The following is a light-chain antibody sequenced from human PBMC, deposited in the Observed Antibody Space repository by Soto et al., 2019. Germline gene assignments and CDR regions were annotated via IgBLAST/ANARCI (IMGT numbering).Light chain of an antibody. CDR1: QNINNW. Sequence: DFQMIQSPSTLSASVGARVTITCRASQNINNWVAWYQQKPGKAPKFLIYDASTLQRGVSSRFSGSGFGTEFSLTIDSLLPDDSGSYYCLHTRTFGQGTKVEVK. CDR2: DAS. J-gene: IGKJ1*01. V-gene: IGKV1-5*01. CDR3: LHTRT.